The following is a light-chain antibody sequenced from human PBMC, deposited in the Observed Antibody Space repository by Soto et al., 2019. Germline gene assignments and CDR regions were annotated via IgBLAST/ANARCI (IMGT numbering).Light chain of an antibody. CDR1: QGISSY. V-gene: IGKV1-8*01. CDR2: AAS. J-gene: IGKJ2*03. CDR3: QQYYSYRVS. Sequence: AIRMTQSPSSLSASTGDRVTITCRASQGISSYLAWYQQKPGKAPKLLIYAASTLQSGVPSRFSGSGAGTVFDPTICCRQSEDLATKYCQQYYSYRVSFGQGTKVEIK.